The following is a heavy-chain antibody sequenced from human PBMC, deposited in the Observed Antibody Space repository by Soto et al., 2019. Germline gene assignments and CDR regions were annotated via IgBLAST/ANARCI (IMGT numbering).Heavy chain of an antibody. CDR1: GGSFSGHS. CDR2: INHSGRV. J-gene: IGHJ5*01. D-gene: IGHD3-22*01. CDR3: STRAYDTNGYYRFDP. V-gene: IGHV4-34*01. Sequence: SETLSLTCAVYGGSFSGHSWTWIRQSPGKGLEWIGDINHSGRVNYSPSLKSRVTISLDTSKNQFSLTLSAVTAADTAMYYCSTRAYDTNGYYRFDPWGQGTLVTSPQ.